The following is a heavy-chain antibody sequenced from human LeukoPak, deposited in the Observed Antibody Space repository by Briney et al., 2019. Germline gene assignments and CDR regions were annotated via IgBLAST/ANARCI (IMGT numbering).Heavy chain of an antibody. V-gene: IGHV4-34*01. Sequence: SETLSLTCAVYGGSFSGYYWSWIRQPPGKGLEWIGEINHSGSTNYNPSLKSRVTMSVDTSKNQFSLKLSSVTAADTAVYYCARDRSSGWYYFDYWGQGTLVTVSS. D-gene: IGHD6-19*01. CDR1: GGSFSGYY. J-gene: IGHJ4*02. CDR2: INHSGST. CDR3: ARDRSSGWYYFDY.